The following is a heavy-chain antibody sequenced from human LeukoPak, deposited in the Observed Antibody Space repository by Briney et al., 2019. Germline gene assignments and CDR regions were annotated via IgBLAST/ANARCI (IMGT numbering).Heavy chain of an antibody. J-gene: IGHJ4*02. D-gene: IGHD3-3*01. CDR2: FSYSGDT. Sequence: SETLTLTCDVSGDSISGFYCNWIRQPPGKGLEWIGYFSYSGDTNFNPSLKGRVTISVDTSKSQFSLNLSSVTAADTAVYFCARWSNRGGYYVYWGQGTLVTVSS. CDR3: ARWSNRGGYYVY. V-gene: IGHV4-59*08. CDR1: GDSISGFY.